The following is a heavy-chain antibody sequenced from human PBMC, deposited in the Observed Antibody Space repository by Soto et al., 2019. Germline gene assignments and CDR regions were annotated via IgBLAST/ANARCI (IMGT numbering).Heavy chain of an antibody. CDR2: ISAHNGNT. Sequence: QVHLVQSGAEVKKPGASVKVSCKGSGYAFTTYGITWVRQAPGQGLEGMGWISAHNGNTNYAQKLQGRVTVTRDTSTSTAYMERRSLRSDDTAVYYCARGRYGDYWGQGAVVTVSS. CDR1: GYAFTTYG. V-gene: IGHV1-18*01. CDR3: ARGRYGDY. D-gene: IGHD1-1*01. J-gene: IGHJ4*02.